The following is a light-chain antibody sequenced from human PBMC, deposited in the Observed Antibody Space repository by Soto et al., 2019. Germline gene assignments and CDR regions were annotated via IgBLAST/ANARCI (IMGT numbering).Light chain of an antibody. Sequence: EIVLTQSPDTLSLSPGERATLSCRASQSFSSYLAWYQQKPGQAPRLLIYDSSNRATRIPARFSGSGSGTDFTLTSSSLEPEDFVVYYCQQRSNWPYTFGQGTKLEIK. J-gene: IGKJ2*01. V-gene: IGKV3-11*01. CDR2: DSS. CDR3: QQRSNWPYT. CDR1: QSFSSY.